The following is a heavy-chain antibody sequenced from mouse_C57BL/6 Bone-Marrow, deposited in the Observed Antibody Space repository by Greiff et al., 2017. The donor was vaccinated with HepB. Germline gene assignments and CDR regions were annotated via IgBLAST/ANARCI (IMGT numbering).Heavy chain of an antibody. D-gene: IGHD1-1*01. Sequence: EVKLQQSGPELVKPGASVKISCKASGYSFTGYYMHWVKQSHGNILDWIGYIYPYNGVSSYNQKFKGKATLTVDKSSSTAYMQLSSLTSEDSAVYYCARSGGLNYGTLYWYFDVWGTGTTVTVSS. CDR3: ARSGGLNYGTLYWYFDV. CDR1: GYSFTGYY. J-gene: IGHJ1*03. CDR2: IYPYNGVS. V-gene: IGHV1-31*01.